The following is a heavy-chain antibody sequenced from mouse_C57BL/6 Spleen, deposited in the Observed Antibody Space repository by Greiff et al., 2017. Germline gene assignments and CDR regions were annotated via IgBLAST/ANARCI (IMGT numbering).Heavy chain of an antibody. Sequence: QVQLQQSGPGLVQPSQSLSITCTASGFSLTSYGVHWVRQSPGKGLEWLGGIWRGGSTDYNAAFMSRLSITKDNSKSQVSSKMNRQQTDDTAIYYGAKGAYCYGSSPPYWDFEVWGTETTVTVSS. CDR3: AKGAYCYGSSPPYWDFEV. J-gene: IGHJ1*03. CDR1: GFSLTSYG. D-gene: IGHD1-1*01. V-gene: IGHV2-5*01. CDR2: IWRGGST.